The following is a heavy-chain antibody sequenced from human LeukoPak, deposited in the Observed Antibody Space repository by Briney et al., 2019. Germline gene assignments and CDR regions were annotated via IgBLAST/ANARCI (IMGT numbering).Heavy chain of an antibody. CDR3: ARDTTQYYYYMDV. J-gene: IGHJ6*03. D-gene: IGHD1-26*01. CDR2: IYSGGST. V-gene: IGHV3-53*01. Sequence: PGGSLRLSCAASGFTVSSNYMSWVRQAPGKGMEWASVIYSGGSTYYADSVKGRFTISRDNSKNTLYLQMNSLRAEDTAVYYCARDTTQYYYYMDVWGKGTTVTVSS. CDR1: GFTVSSNY.